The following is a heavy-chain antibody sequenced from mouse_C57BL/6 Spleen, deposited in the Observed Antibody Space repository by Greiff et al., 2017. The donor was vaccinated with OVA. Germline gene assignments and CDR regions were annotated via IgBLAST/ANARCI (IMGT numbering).Heavy chain of an antibody. J-gene: IGHJ2*01. CDR2: IRLKSDNYAT. Sequence: EVQRVESGGGLVQPGGSMKLSCVASGFTFSNYWMNWVRQSPEKGLEWVAQIRLKSDNYATHYAESVKGRFTISRDDSKSSVYLQMNNLRAEDTGIYYCTADLYYDYDVDYWGQGTTLTVSS. V-gene: IGHV6-3*01. CDR1: GFTFSNYW. CDR3: TADLYYDYDVDY. D-gene: IGHD2-4*01.